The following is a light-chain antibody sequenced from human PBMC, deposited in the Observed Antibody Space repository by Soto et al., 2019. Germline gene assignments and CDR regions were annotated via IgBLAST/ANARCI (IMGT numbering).Light chain of an antibody. CDR2: EVT. CDR3: SSYTRPTTYV. Sequence: QSALTQPASVSGSPGQSITISCTGTNSDIGGYNMVSWYQQHPRKAPKLMIYEVTNRPSGISDRFSASKSGNTASLIISGLQAEDEGDYYCSSYTRPTTYVFGTATKLTV. V-gene: IGLV2-14*01. CDR1: NSDIGGYNM. J-gene: IGLJ1*01.